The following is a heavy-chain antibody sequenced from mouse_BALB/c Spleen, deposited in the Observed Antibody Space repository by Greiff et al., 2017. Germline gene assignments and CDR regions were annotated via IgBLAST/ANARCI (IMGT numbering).Heavy chain of an antibody. CDR1: GFTFTDYY. D-gene: IGHD2-4*01. CDR2: IRNKANGYTT. J-gene: IGHJ4*01. Sequence: EVKVVDSGGGLVQPGGSLRLSCATSGFTFTDYYMSWVRQPPGKALEWLGFIRNKANGYTTEYSASVKGRFTISRDNSQSILYLQMNTLRADDSATYDGARDKDYGYAMDDWGQGTSVTVSS. CDR3: ARDKDYGYAMDD. V-gene: IGHV7-3*02.